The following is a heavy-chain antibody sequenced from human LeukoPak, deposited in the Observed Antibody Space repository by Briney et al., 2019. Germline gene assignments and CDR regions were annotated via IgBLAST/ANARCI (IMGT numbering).Heavy chain of an antibody. CDR1: GFTFSSSD. Sequence: GGSLRLSCAASGFTFSSSDMNWVRQAPGEGLEWVSAISGSGGSTYYADSVKGRFTISRDNSKNTLYLQVNSLRVEDTAIYYCARERRDYGDPLDYWGQGTLVTVSP. D-gene: IGHD4-17*01. CDR2: ISGSGGST. V-gene: IGHV3-23*01. J-gene: IGHJ4*02. CDR3: ARERRDYGDPLDY.